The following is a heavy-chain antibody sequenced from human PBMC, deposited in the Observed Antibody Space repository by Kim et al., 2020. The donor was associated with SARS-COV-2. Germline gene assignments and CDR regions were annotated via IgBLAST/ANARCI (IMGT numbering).Heavy chain of an antibody. CDR2: T. J-gene: IGHJ4*02. V-gene: IGHV4-59*01. D-gene: IGHD6-6*01. CDR3: ARVGSSSSFGY. Sequence: TTYNPSRRSRVTTSVDTSKNQFSLNLTSVTAADTAVYYCARVGSSSSFGYWGQGTLVTVSS.